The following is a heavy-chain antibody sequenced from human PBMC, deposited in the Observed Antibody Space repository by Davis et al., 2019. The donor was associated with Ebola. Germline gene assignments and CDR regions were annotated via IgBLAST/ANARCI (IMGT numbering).Heavy chain of an antibody. CDR3: ARGKWFDP. Sequence: AASVKVSCKTSGGTFTNYAVNWVRQAPGQRLEWMGRIIPVVDTKDYAQKFQGRVTLTADKATNTAYMELSGLRFDDTAVYYCARGKWFDPWGQGTLVTVSS. J-gene: IGHJ5*02. V-gene: IGHV1-69*04. CDR2: IIPVVDTK. CDR1: GGTFTNYA.